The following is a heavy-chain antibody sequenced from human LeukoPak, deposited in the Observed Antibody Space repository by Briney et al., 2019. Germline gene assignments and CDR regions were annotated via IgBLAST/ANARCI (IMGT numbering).Heavy chain of an antibody. CDR2: INWNGSIT. J-gene: IGHJ4*02. D-gene: IGHD1-1*01. V-gene: IGHV3-20*01. Sequence: GGSLRLSCTTSGFTFDDFGLSWVRQAPGKGLEWVSSINWNGSITPYADSVRGRFTISRDNDKNYLYLQMTSLKVEDTALYHCTRDETGIDYWGQGTRVTVSS. CDR3: TRDETGIDY. CDR1: GFTFDDFG.